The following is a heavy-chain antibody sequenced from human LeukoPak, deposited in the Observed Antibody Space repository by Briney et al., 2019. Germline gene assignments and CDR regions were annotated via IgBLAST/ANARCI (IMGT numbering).Heavy chain of an antibody. V-gene: IGHV4-34*01. CDR2: INHSGST. D-gene: IGHD2-21*01. CDR1: GGSFSGYY. CDR3: ARHLILWGGLYWYFDL. Sequence: SETLSLTCAAYGGSFSGYYWSWIRQPPGKGLEWIGEINHSGSTNYNPSLKSRVTISVDTSKNQFSLKLSSVTAADTAVYYCARHLILWGGLYWYFDLWGRGTLVTVSS. J-gene: IGHJ2*01.